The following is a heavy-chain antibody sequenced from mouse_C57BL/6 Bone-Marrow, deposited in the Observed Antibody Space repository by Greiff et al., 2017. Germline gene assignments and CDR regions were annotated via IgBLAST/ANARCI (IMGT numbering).Heavy chain of an antibody. V-gene: IGHV1-82*01. Sequence: QVQLQQPGPELVKPGASVKISCKASGYAFSSSWMNWVKQRPGKGLEWIGRIFPGDGDTNYNGKFKGQATLTADKSSSTAYMQLSRLTSEDSAVYFCAPIITTVVEDFDVWGTGTTVTVSS. J-gene: IGHJ1*03. CDR3: APIITTVVEDFDV. D-gene: IGHD1-1*01. CDR1: GYAFSSSW. CDR2: IFPGDGDT.